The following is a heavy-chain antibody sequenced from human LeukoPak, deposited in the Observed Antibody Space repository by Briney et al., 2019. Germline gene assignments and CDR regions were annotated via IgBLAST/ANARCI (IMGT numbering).Heavy chain of an antibody. Sequence: SEPLSLTCPVSGGSISSSSYYWGWIRPPPGKGLEWIGSIYYSGSTYYNPSLKSRVTISVDTSKNQFSLKLSSVTAADTAVYYCARNDFWSGYYPGYFDYWGQGTLVTVSS. D-gene: IGHD3-3*01. CDR1: GGSISSSSYY. CDR3: ARNDFWSGYYPGYFDY. J-gene: IGHJ4*02. V-gene: IGHV4-39*01. CDR2: IYYSGST.